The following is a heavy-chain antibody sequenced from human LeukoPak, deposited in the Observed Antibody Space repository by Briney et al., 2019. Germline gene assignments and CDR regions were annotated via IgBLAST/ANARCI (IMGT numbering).Heavy chain of an antibody. CDR1: GFTFTSSA. Sequence: ASVKVSCKASGFTFTSSAVQWVRQARGQRLEWIGWIVVGSGNTNYAQKFQERVTITRDMSTSTAYMELSSLRSEDTAVYCCAADGPLIYDFWGFDPWGQGTLVTVSS. D-gene: IGHD3-3*01. J-gene: IGHJ5*02. CDR2: IVVGSGNT. CDR3: AADGPLIYDFWGFDP. V-gene: IGHV1-58*01.